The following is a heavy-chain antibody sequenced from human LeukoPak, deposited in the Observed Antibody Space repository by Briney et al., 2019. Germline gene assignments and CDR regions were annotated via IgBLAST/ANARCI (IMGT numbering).Heavy chain of an antibody. Sequence: GGSLRLSCAVSGFTFSSYAMSWVRHAQGKGVGWVSCVSGSGGSTYYADSVKGRFTISRDNSKNTLYLQMNSLRAEDTAVYYCAKDRAGPVGPFDYWGQGTLVTVSS. CDR3: AKDRAGPVGPFDY. D-gene: IGHD1-26*01. CDR1: GFTFSSYA. V-gene: IGHV3-23*01. J-gene: IGHJ4*02. CDR2: VSGSGGST.